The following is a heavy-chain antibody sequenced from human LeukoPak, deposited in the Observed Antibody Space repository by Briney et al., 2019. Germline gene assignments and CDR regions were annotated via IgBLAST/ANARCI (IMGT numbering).Heavy chain of an antibody. J-gene: IGHJ3*02. CDR2: IYYSGST. D-gene: IGHD1-1*01. CDR3: ARGPGTSMVYDAFDI. Sequence: PSETLSFTCTVSGGSITSYYWSWIRQPPGRGLEWIAYIYYSGSTNYNPSLKSRVTISVDTSKNQFSLKLSSVTAADTAVYYCARGPGTSMVYDAFDIWGQGTMVAVSS. CDR1: GGSITSYY. V-gene: IGHV4-59*01.